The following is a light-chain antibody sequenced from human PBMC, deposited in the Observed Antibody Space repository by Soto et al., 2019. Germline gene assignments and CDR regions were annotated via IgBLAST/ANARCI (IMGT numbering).Light chain of an antibody. Sequence: DIEITQSPSTLSASVGDRVTITCRASQNVNKWLAWFQQKPGKVPKLLIFDASTLQNGVPSRFGGGGSGTEFTLTISGLQPDDFATYYCQQYNSYSPWTFGPGTKVDIK. J-gene: IGKJ1*01. CDR2: DAS. CDR1: QNVNKW. CDR3: QQYNSYSPWT. V-gene: IGKV1-5*01.